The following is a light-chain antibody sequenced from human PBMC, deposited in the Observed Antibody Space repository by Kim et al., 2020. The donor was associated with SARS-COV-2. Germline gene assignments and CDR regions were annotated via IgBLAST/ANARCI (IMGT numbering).Light chain of an antibody. V-gene: IGKV3-20*01. CDR3: QQYGSSPAT. CDR2: GAS. CDR1: QTVTSNY. J-gene: IGKJ1*01. Sequence: PGESATLSCRASQTVTSNYLAWYQRKRGQAPRLLIYGASSRATGISDRFSGSGSGTGFTLTISRLEPEGFAVYYCQQYGSSPATFGRGTKVDIK.